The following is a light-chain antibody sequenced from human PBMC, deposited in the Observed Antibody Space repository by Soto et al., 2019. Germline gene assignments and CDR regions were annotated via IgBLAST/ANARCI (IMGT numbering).Light chain of an antibody. V-gene: IGKV3-11*01. CDR2: DTS. CDR1: QSVGRY. CDR3: QQRSLWPWT. J-gene: IGKJ1*01. Sequence: EIVLTQSPVTLSLSPGERVTLSCRASQSVGRYLAWYQQRPGQAPRLLFYDTSNRATGIPPRFSGSVSGTDFTLTISSLEPEDFAVYYCQQRSLWPWTFGQGTKVEVK.